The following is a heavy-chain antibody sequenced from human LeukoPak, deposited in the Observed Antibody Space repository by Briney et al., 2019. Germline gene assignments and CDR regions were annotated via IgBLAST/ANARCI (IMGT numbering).Heavy chain of an antibody. V-gene: IGHV3-23*01. Sequence: GGSLRLSCAASGFTFSNYAMTWVRQAPGKGLEWVSTISASGGSTYFADSVKGRFTISRDNSNNTLYLQMNSLRAEDTAVYYCAKKYHYGSGSYLYYFDYWGQGTLVTVSS. D-gene: IGHD3-10*01. CDR1: GFTFSNYA. CDR3: AKKYHYGSGSYLYYFDY. J-gene: IGHJ4*02. CDR2: ISASGGST.